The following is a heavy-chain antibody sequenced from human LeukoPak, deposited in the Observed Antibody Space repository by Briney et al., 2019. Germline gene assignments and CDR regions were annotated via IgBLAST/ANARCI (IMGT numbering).Heavy chain of an antibody. V-gene: IGHV4-34*01. Sequence: SETLSLTCAVYGGSFSGYYWSWIRQPPGKGLEWIGEINHSGSTNYNPSLKSRVTISVDTSKNQFSLKLSSVTAADTAVYYCARTKNDYGDYRISSQINYYYGMDVWGQGTTVTVSS. CDR3: ARTKNDYGDYRISSQINYYYGMDV. CDR2: INHSGST. J-gene: IGHJ6*02. CDR1: GGSFSGYY. D-gene: IGHD4-17*01.